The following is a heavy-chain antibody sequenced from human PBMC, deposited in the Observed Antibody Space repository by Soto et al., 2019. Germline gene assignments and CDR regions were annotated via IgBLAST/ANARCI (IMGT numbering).Heavy chain of an antibody. CDR1: GGSFSGYY. J-gene: IGHJ4*02. D-gene: IGHD6-13*01. V-gene: IGHV4-34*01. Sequence: PSETLSLTCAVYGGSFSGYYWSWIRQPPGKGLEWIGEINHSGSTNYNPSLKSRVTISVDTSKNQFSLKLSSVTAADTAVYYCARARRIAAAGTGKYYFDYWGQGTLVTVSS. CDR2: INHSGST. CDR3: ARARRIAAAGTGKYYFDY.